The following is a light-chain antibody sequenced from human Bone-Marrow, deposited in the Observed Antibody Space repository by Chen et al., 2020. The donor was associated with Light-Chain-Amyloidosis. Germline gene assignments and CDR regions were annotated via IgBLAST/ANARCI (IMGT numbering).Light chain of an antibody. CDR3: QQYNNWPLT. CDR1: QSGGGD. CDR2: GAS. V-gene: IGKV3-15*01. Sequence: EVVMTQSQATLSVSPGERATLSCRASQSGGGDVAWYQQKPGQAPRLLIYGASTRATGIPVRFSGSGSRTEFTLTISSLQSEDFAVYYCQQYNNWPLTFGGGTKVEIK. J-gene: IGKJ4*01.